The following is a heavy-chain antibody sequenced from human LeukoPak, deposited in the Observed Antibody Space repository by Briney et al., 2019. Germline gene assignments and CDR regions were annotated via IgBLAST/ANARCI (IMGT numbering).Heavy chain of an antibody. D-gene: IGHD3-10*01. J-gene: IGHJ6*02. V-gene: IGHV3-23*01. CDR1: GFTFSSYA. Sequence: GGSLRLSCAASGFTFSSYAMSWVRQAPGKGLKWVSTINDNGDGTYYADSVKGRFTISRDSYQNTLYLQMNSLRAEDTAVYYCARVGSYYDMDVWGQGTTVTVSS. CDR2: INDNGDGT. CDR3: ARVGSYYDMDV.